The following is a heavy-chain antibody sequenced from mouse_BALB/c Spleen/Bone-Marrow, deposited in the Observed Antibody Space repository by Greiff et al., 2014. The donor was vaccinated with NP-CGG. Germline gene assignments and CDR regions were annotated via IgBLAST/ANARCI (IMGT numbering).Heavy chain of an antibody. V-gene: IGHV14-3*02. Sequence: VQLQQSGAELVKPGASVKLSCTASGFNIKDTYMHWVKQRPEQGLEWIGRIDPANGTTKYDPKFQGKATITADTSSNTAYLQLSSLTSEDTAVYYCALYYYGSSGFAYWGQGTLVTVSA. D-gene: IGHD1-1*01. CDR3: ALYYYGSSGFAY. CDR2: IDPANGTT. J-gene: IGHJ3*01. CDR1: GFNIKDTY.